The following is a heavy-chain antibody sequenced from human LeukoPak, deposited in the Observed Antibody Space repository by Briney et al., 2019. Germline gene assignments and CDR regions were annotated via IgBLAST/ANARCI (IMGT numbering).Heavy chain of an antibody. J-gene: IGHJ6*03. V-gene: IGHV3-74*01. Sequence: GGSLRLSCAASGFSFSGYWMSWVRHAPGKGLVWVSHINSSGSSTTYADSVKGRFTISRDNAKNTLYVQMNSLRDEDTAVYFCARVRGGYYMDVWGKGTSVTVSS. D-gene: IGHD3-16*01. CDR1: GFSFSGYW. CDR3: ARVRGGYYMDV. CDR2: INSSGSST.